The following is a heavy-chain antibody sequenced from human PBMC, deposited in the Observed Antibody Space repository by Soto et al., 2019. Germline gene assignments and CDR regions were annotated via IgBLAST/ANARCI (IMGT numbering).Heavy chain of an antibody. V-gene: IGHV3-23*01. J-gene: IGHJ4*02. CDR2: IIGSGSRT. CDR3: VRDLVGSRGYLGQ. D-gene: IGHD3-22*01. Sequence: GGSLRLSCAASGFTFSTYAMSWVRQAPGQGLEWVSAIIGSGSRTYYADSVRGRFTISRDNAKNSLYLQMNSLRADDTAVYYCVRDLVGSRGYLGQWGQGTQVTVSS. CDR1: GFTFSTYA.